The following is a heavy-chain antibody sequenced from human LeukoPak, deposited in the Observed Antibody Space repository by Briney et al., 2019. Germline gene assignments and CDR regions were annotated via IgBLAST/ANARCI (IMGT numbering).Heavy chain of an antibody. CDR2: ILPIFGTA. D-gene: IGHD4-11*01. V-gene: IGHV1-69*13. Sequence: SVKVSCKASGGTFSSYAISWVRQAPGQGLEWMGGILPIFGTANYAQKFQGRVTITADESTSTAYMELSSLRSEDTAVYYCASPTTVTKVWYYYYGMDVWGQGTTVTVSS. CDR3: ASPTTVTKVWYYYYGMDV. J-gene: IGHJ6*02. CDR1: GGTFSSYA.